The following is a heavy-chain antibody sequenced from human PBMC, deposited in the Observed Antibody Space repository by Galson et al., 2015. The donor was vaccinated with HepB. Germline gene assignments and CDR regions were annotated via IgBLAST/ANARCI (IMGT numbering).Heavy chain of an antibody. J-gene: IGHJ6*02. Sequence: SLRLSCAASGFTFSDYYMSWIRQAPGKGLEWVSYISSSSSYTNYADSVKGRFTISRDNAKNSLYLQMNSLRAEDTAVYYCARGWYCSSTSCYPPGDYYYYGMDVWGQGTTVTVSS. CDR1: GFTFSDYY. CDR3: ARGWYCSSTSCYPPGDYYYYGMDV. V-gene: IGHV3-11*06. D-gene: IGHD2-2*01. CDR2: ISSSSSYT.